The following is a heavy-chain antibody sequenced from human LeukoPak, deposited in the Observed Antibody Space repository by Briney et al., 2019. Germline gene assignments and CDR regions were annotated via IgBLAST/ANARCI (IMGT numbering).Heavy chain of an antibody. D-gene: IGHD1-1*01. CDR3: ARDFTSWNGIDAFDI. Sequence: GGTLRLSCAGYGFTFSNHGMNWVRQAAGKGLEWVSGISPSGDITYYVDSVKGRFTISRDNAKNSLYLQMNSLRAEDTAVYYCARDFTSWNGIDAFDIWGQGTMVTVSS. V-gene: IGHV3-23*01. CDR2: ISPSGDIT. CDR1: GFTFSNHG. J-gene: IGHJ3*02.